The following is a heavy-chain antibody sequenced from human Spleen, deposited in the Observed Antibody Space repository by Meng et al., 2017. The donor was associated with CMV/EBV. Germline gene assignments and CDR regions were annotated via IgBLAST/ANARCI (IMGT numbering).Heavy chain of an antibody. V-gene: IGHV4-4*02. CDR3: ARDQGGIVAKKTKHNRFDP. CDR1: SINSSNW. Sequence: SINSSNWWSWVRQPPRKGLEWIGEIYHSGSTNYNPSLKSRVTISVDKSKNQFSLKLSSVTAADTAVYYCARDQGGIVAKKTKHNRFDPWGQGTLVTVSS. CDR2: IYHSGST. J-gene: IGHJ5*02. D-gene: IGHD5-12*01.